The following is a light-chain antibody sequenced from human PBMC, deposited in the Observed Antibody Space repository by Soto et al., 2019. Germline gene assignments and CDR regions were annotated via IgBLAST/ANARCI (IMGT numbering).Light chain of an antibody. V-gene: IGKV3-11*01. J-gene: IGKJ1*01. CDR2: DAS. Sequence: EIVLTQSPATLSLSPGERSTLSCRSSQSVKTFLVCYQHRPGQAPRVLIYDASHRATGIPDRFSGSGSGTEFTLTISSLQPEDFATYYCHQYNTWTFGQGTKVDIK. CDR1: QSVKTF. CDR3: HQYNTWT.